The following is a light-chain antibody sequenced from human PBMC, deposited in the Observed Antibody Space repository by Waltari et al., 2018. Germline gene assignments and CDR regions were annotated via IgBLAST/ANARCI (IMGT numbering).Light chain of an antibody. V-gene: IGLV2-23*02. CDR1: SHDVGNYDL. J-gene: IGLJ2*01. CDR2: EVT. CDR3: CSYSGDLSFGVV. Sequence: QSALTQPASVSGSPGPSITIPCTGTSHDVGNYDLVSWYQQHPGKAPKLIIYEVTRRPSGFSNRFSGSKSGNTASLTISGLHTEDEGDYYCCSYSGDLSFGVVFGGGTKLTVL.